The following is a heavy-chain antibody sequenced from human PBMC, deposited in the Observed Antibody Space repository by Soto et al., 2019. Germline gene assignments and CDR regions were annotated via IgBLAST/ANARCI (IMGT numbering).Heavy chain of an antibody. Sequence: ASVKVSCKASGYTFTNYAIHCVRQAPGQTLEWMGWINAGSGNTRYSQKFQGRVTITRDTFASTAYVELSSLRSEDTAVYYCARDCTGGDCQSRYDYWGQGTQVTVS. CDR1: GYTFTNYA. J-gene: IGHJ4*02. V-gene: IGHV1-3*01. CDR3: ARDCTGGDCQSRYDY. CDR2: INAGSGNT. D-gene: IGHD2-21*02.